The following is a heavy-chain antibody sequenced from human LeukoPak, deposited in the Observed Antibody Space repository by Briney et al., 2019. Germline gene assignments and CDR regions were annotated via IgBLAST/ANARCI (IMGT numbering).Heavy chain of an antibody. CDR2: ISSSSSYI. CDR3: AREGGIAVVESDY. D-gene: IGHD6-19*01. Sequence: GSLRLSCAASGFTFSSYSMNWVRQAPGKGLEWVSSISSSSSYIYYADSVKGRFTISRDNAKNSLYLQMNSLRAEDTAVYYCAREGGIAVVESDYWGQGTLVTVSS. V-gene: IGHV3-21*01. CDR1: GFTFSSYS. J-gene: IGHJ4*02.